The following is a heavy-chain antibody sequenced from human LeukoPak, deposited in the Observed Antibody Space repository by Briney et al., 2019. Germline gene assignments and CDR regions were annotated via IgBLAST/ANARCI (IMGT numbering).Heavy chain of an antibody. V-gene: IGHV3-21*01. CDR2: ITSSGTYT. CDR3: ARXPXSGXYGTYYYYYMDV. CDR1: GFTFSTYG. Sequence: GSLXXXCAASGFTFSTYGIHWVRQAPGKAMEWVSSITSSGTYTFYADSVKGRFTISRDNAKNSLYLQMDSLGPEDTAVYYXARXPXSGXYGTYYYYYMDVWGKGTTVTISS. D-gene: IGHD3-22*01. J-gene: IGHJ6*03.